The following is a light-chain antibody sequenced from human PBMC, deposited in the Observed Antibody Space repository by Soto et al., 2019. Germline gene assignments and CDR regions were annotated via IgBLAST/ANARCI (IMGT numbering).Light chain of an antibody. Sequence: DIQMTQSPSTLSASVGDRVTITCRARQSIDSWLAWYQQKPGKAPKLLIFDASNFASGVPSRFSGSGSGTEFTLTISSLQPDDFATYYCQEYNTYSWTFGQGTKVDIK. CDR1: QSIDSW. CDR3: QEYNTYSWT. CDR2: DAS. V-gene: IGKV1-5*01. J-gene: IGKJ1*01.